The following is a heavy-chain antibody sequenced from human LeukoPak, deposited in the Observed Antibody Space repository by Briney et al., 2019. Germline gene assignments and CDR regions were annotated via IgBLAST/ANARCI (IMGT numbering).Heavy chain of an antibody. CDR2: IYPGDSDT. J-gene: IGHJ5*02. D-gene: IGHD2-8*01. Sequence: GESLKISCKASGYSFSSYWIGWVRQMPGKGLEWMGIIYPGDSDTRYSPSFEGQVTISADKFISTAYLQWSSLKASDTAMYYCARWGYCSTITTCFYWFDPWGQGTLVTAST. CDR3: ARWGYCSTITTCFYWFDP. CDR1: GYSFSSYW. V-gene: IGHV5-51*01.